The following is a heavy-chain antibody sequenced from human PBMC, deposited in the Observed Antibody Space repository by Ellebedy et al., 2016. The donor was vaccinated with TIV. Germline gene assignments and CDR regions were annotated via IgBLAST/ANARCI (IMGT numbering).Heavy chain of an antibody. CDR1: GFTFSSYA. J-gene: IGHJ4*02. V-gene: IGHV3-21*01. CDR3: ARDTAMNY. Sequence: PGGSLRLSCAASGFTFSSYAMSWVRQAPGKGLEWVSSIGASGTDKYYADSVKGRFTISRDNAKNSLYLQMDSLRAEDTAVFYCARDTAMNYWGLGTLVTVSS. CDR2: IGASGTDK. D-gene: IGHD5-18*01.